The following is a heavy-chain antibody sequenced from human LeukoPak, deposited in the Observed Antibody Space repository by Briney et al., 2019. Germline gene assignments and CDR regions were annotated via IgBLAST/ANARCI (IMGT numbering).Heavy chain of an antibody. CDR1: GFTFSSYA. J-gene: IGHJ4*02. Sequence: GGSLRLSCAASGFTFSSYAMSWVRQAPGKGLEWVSAISGSGGSTYYADSVKGRFTISRDSSKNTLYLQMNSLRAEDTAVYYCAKGQQLVSTFDYWGQGTLVTVSS. CDR2: ISGSGGST. CDR3: AKGQQLVSTFDY. V-gene: IGHV3-23*01. D-gene: IGHD6-13*01.